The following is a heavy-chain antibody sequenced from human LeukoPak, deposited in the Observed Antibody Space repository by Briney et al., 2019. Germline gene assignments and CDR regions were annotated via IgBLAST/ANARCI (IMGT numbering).Heavy chain of an antibody. CDR2: ITPIFDTT. Sequence: SVKVSCKASGDTFSPYSFSWVRQAPGQGLEWMGGITPIFDTTKYSQKFQGRVTITADESTTTLHMELSGLTSEDTAVYYCARDVSKIRGVKAFDYWGQGTLVTVSS. D-gene: IGHD3-10*01. CDR3: ARDVSKIRGVKAFDY. V-gene: IGHV1-69*13. J-gene: IGHJ4*02. CDR1: GDTFSPYS.